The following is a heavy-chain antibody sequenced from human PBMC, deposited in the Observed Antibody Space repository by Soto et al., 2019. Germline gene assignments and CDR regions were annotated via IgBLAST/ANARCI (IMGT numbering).Heavy chain of an antibody. Sequence: SETLSLTFTVSGSCIIGFYWSWIRKSAGKGLEWIGRIYATGTTDYNPSLKSRVMMSVDTSKKQFSLKLRSVTAADTAVYYCVRDGTKTLRDWFDPWGQGISVTVSS. D-gene: IGHD1-1*01. CDR3: VRDGTKTLRDWFDP. CDR2: IYATGTT. J-gene: IGHJ5*02. V-gene: IGHV4-4*07. CDR1: GSCIIGFY.